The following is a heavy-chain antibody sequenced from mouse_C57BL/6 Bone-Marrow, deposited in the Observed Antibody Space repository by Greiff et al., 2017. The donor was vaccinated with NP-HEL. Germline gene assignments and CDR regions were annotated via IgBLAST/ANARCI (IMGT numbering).Heavy chain of an antibody. CDR1: GFTFSNYW. D-gene: IGHD1-1*01. J-gene: IGHJ3*01. CDR3: TVTTVVANPLFAY. V-gene: IGHV6-3*01. Sequence: EVQLQESGGGLVQPGGSMKLSCVASGFTFSNYWMNWVRQSPEKGLEWVAQIRLKSDNYATHYAESVKGRFTISRDDSKSSVYLQMNNLRAEDTGIYYCTVTTVVANPLFAYWGQGTLVTVSA. CDR2: IRLKSDNYAT.